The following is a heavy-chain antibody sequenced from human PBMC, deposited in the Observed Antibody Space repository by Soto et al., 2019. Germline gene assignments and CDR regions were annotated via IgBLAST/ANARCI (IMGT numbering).Heavy chain of an antibody. CDR2: IDHDGPT. CDR1: GFTFSNYW. V-gene: IGHV3-74*01. CDR3: VRDSHGDY. J-gene: IGHJ4*02. Sequence: EVQLVESGGGLVQPGGSLRLSCAGSGFTFSNYWIHWVRQAPGKGLEWVSRIDHDGPTDYADSVRVRFTISRDNAENTLYLQMNSLRPDDTAVYYCVRDSHGDYWGQGTLVTVSS.